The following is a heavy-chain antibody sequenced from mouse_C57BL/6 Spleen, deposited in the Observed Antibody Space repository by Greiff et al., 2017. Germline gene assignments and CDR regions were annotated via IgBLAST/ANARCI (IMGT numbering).Heavy chain of an antibody. Sequence: EVKLMESGGGLVKPGGSLKLSCAASGFTFSDYGMHWVRQAPEKGLEWVAYISSGSSTIYYADTVKGRFTISRDHAKNTLCLQMNCLRSEDTAMYYCARDTTVVAKAMDDWGEGTSVTVSS. V-gene: IGHV5-17*01. CDR3: ARDTTVVAKAMDD. CDR1: GFTFSDYG. J-gene: IGHJ4*01. CDR2: ISSGSSTI. D-gene: IGHD1-1*01.